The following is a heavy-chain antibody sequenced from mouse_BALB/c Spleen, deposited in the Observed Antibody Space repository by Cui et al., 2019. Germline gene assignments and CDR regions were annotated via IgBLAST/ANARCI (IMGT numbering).Heavy chain of an antibody. V-gene: IGHV1-72*01. CDR1: GHTFISYW. CDR3: ARYDYYGSSYFDY. D-gene: IGHD1-1*01. CDR2: IDPNSGGT. J-gene: IGHJ2*01. Sequence: QVQLQQPGAELVKPGPAVKSSCKASGHTFISYWMHWVKQRPGRGLEWIGRIDPNSGGTKYNEKFKSKATLTVDKPSSTAYMQLSSLTSEDSAVYYCARYDYYGSSYFDYWGQGTTLTVSS.